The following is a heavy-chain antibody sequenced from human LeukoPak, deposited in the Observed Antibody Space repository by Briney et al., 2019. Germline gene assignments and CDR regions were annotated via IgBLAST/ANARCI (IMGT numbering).Heavy chain of an antibody. V-gene: IGHV3-21*01. CDR1: GFTFSSYS. Sequence: GGSLRLSCAASGFTFSSYSMNWVRQAPGKGLEWVSSISSSSSYIYYADSVKGRFTISRDNAKNSLYLQMNSLRAEDTAVYYCASPTSGSYDWFDPWGQGTLVTVSS. D-gene: IGHD1-26*01. CDR2: ISSSSSYI. CDR3: ASPTSGSYDWFDP. J-gene: IGHJ5*02.